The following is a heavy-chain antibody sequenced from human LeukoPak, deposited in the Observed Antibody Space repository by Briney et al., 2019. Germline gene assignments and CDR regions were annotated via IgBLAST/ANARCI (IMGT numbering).Heavy chain of an antibody. CDR1: GFSFSSYV. D-gene: IGHD6-6*01. Sequence: GGSLRLSCAASGFSFSSYVMTWVHQAPGKGLEWVSGISGSGGSTDYTDSVKGRFTISRDNSKSMLYLRMDSLRVEDTAIYYCATSSSVRDFDYWGQGTLVTVSS. CDR2: ISGSGGST. J-gene: IGHJ4*02. CDR3: ATSSSVRDFDY. V-gene: IGHV3-23*01.